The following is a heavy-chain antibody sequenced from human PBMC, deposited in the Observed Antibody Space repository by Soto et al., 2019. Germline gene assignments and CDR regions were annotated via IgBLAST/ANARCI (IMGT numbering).Heavy chain of an antibody. J-gene: IGHJ4*02. CDR3: ARDLAVGLVDY. V-gene: IGHV1-18*01. Sequence: QVQLVQSGAEVKKPGASVKVSCKASGYTFTSYGISWVRQAPVQGLEWMGWISADNGNTNYAQKLQGRVTMTTDTAMSSAYMELWSLRSDDTAVYYCARDLAVGLVDYWGQGTLVTVSS. D-gene: IGHD6-19*01. CDR1: GYTFTSYG. CDR2: ISADNGNT.